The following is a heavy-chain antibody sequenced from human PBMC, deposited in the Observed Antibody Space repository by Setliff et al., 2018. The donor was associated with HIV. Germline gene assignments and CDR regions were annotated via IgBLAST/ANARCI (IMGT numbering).Heavy chain of an antibody. J-gene: IGHJ6*03. CDR1: GGSFSGYY. CDR2: INHSGST. V-gene: IGHV4-34*01. Sequence: SETLSLTCAVYGGSFSGYYWSWIRQPPGKGLEWIGEINHSGSTNYNPSLKSRVTISVDRSKNQFSLKLSSVTAADTAVFFCARGATYYYYMDVWGKGTTVTVSS. CDR3: ARGATYYYYMDV.